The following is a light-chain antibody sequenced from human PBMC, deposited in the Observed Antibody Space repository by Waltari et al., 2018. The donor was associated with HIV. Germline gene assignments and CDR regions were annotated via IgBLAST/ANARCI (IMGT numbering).Light chain of an antibody. J-gene: IGKJ2*01. CDR2: AAS. Sequence: DIQMIQSPSSLSPSVGDRVTIACRASPTIGNYLHWYQQKPGKAPKLLIYAASRLQSGVPSRFSGSGAGTDFTLTITSLQPEDSATYYCQQSYSTLYTFGQGTKLEIK. CDR1: PTIGNY. V-gene: IGKV1-39*01. CDR3: QQSYSTLYT.